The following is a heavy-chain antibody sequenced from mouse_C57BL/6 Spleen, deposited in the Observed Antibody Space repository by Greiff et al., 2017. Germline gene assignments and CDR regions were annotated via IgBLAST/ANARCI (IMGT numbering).Heavy chain of an antibody. Sequence: VQLQQSGPDLVKPGASVKISCKASGYTFTDYYMNWVKQSHGKSLEWIGDINPNNGGTSYNQQFKGKATLTVDKSSSTAYMELRSLTSEDSAVYYCARSAWYYAMDYWGQGTSVTVSS. J-gene: IGHJ4*01. CDR3: ARSAWYYAMDY. V-gene: IGHV1-26*01. CDR1: GYTFTDYY. CDR2: INPNNGGT.